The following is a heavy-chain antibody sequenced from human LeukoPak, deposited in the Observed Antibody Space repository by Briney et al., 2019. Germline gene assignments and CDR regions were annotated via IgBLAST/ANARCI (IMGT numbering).Heavy chain of an antibody. Sequence: GESLKISCKGSGYSFTAHWIAWVRQVPGKGLEWMGFIYPGDSDARYSPSFQGQVTISVDKSISTAYLHWSSLKASDTAMYFCARRASARGPPPNDFIYDTWGQGTLVTVSS. J-gene: IGHJ5*02. D-gene: IGHD2-2*01. CDR2: IYPGDSDA. V-gene: IGHV5-51*01. CDR1: GYSFTAHW. CDR3: ARRASARGPPPNDFIYDT.